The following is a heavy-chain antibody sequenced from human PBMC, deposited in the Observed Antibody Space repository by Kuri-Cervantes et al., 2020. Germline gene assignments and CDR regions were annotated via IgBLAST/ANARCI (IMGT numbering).Heavy chain of an antibody. CDR1: GGSISSGGYY. Sequence: SETLSLTCTVSGGSISSGGYYWSWIRQHPGKGLEWIGYIYYSGSTYYNPSLKSRVTISVDTSKNQFSLKLSSVTAADTAVYYCATGKWELLGAGFDYWGQGTLVTVSS. CDR2: IYYSGST. V-gene: IGHV4-31*03. J-gene: IGHJ4*02. CDR3: ATGKWELLGAGFDY. D-gene: IGHD1-26*01.